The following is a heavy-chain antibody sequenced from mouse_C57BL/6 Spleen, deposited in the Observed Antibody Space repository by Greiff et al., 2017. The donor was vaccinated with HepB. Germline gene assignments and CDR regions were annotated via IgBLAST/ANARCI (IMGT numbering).Heavy chain of an antibody. CDR3: ARPYSSGYVGFAY. J-gene: IGHJ3*01. Sequence: VQLKESGGDLVKPGGSLKLSCAASGFTFSSYGMSWVRQTPDKRLEWVATISSGGSYTYYPDSVKGRFTISRDNAKNTLYLQMSSLKSEDTAMYYCARPYSSGYVGFAYWGQGTLVTVSA. CDR1: GFTFSSYG. V-gene: IGHV5-6*01. CDR2: ISSGGSYT. D-gene: IGHD3-2*02.